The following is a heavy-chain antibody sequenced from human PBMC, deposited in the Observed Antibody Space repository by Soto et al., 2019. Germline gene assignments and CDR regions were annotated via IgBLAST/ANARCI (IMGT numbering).Heavy chain of an antibody. J-gene: IGHJ6*02. Sequence: QVQLVQSGAEVKKPGSSVKVSCKASGGTFSSYAISWVRQAPGQGLEWMGGIIPIFGTANYAQKFQGRVTITADESTSTAYVELSSLRSEDTAVDYCAKMTTPLYYYYGMDVWGQGTTVTVSS. CDR2: IIPIFGTA. D-gene: IGHD4-17*01. CDR1: GGTFSSYA. CDR3: AKMTTPLYYYYGMDV. V-gene: IGHV1-69*12.